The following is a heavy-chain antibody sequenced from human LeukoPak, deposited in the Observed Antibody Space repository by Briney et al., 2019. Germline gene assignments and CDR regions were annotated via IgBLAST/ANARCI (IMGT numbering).Heavy chain of an antibody. CDR1: GYTFTSYG. CDR3: ARDGSLPGIVGAAKPFDY. V-gene: IGHV1-18*01. J-gene: IGHJ4*02. D-gene: IGHD1-26*01. CDR2: ISAYNGNT. Sequence: GASVKVSCKASGYTFTSYGISWVRQAPGQGLEWMGWISAYNGNTKNAQKLQGRVTMTTDTSTSTAYMELRSLRSDDTAVYYCARDGSLPGIVGAAKPFDYWGQGTLVTVSS.